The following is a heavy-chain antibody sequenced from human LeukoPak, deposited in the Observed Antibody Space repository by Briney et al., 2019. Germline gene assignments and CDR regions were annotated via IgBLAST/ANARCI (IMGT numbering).Heavy chain of an antibody. CDR3: AKDGYSSSWYYYYYYGMDV. Sequence: ASVKVSCKASGYTFTSYGISWVRQATGQGLERMGWMNPNSGNTGYAQKFQGRVTMTRNTSISTAYMELSSLRSEDTAVYYCAKDGYSSSWYYYYYYGMDVWGQGTTVTVSS. V-gene: IGHV1-8*02. CDR2: MNPNSGNT. J-gene: IGHJ6*02. D-gene: IGHD6-13*01. CDR1: GYTFTSYG.